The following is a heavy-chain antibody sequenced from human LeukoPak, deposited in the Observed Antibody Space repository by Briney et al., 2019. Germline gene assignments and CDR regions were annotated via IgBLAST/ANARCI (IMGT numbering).Heavy chain of an antibody. CDR1: GFTFSDYY. CDR2: ISSSGSTI. Sequence: GGSLRLSCAASGFTFSDYYMSWIRQAPGKGLEWVSYISSSGSTIYYADSVKGRFTISRGNAKNSLYLQMNSLRAEDTAVYYCARERVIYDFWSGYYQDYWGQGTLVTVSS. J-gene: IGHJ4*02. V-gene: IGHV3-11*04. CDR3: ARERVIYDFWSGYYQDY. D-gene: IGHD3-3*01.